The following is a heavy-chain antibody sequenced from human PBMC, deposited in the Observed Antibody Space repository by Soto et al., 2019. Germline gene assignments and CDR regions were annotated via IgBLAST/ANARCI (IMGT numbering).Heavy chain of an antibody. CDR2: INPSGGST. Sequence: GASVKVSCKASGYTFTSYYMHWVRQAPGQGLEWMGIINPSGGSTSYAQKFQGRVTMTRDTSTSTVYMELSSLRSEDTAVYYCTRDQGDYYDSSGYYLNFDYWGQGTLVTVSS. CDR1: GYTFTSYY. D-gene: IGHD3-22*01. J-gene: IGHJ4*02. V-gene: IGHV1-46*03. CDR3: TRDQGDYYDSSGYYLNFDY.